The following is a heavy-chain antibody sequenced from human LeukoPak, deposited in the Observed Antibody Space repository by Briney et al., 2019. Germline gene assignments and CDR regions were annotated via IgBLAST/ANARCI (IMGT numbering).Heavy chain of an antibody. V-gene: IGHV3-23*01. CDR3: AEALPHFTFAFDI. D-gene: IGHD3-16*01. Sequence: GGSLRLSCAASGFTFSSYWMHWVRQAPGKGLEWVSSISGSGGSTYYADSVKGRFTISRDNSKNTLYLQMNSLRAEDTAIYYCAEALPHFTFAFDIWGQGTMVTVSS. J-gene: IGHJ3*02. CDR2: ISGSGGST. CDR1: GFTFSSYW.